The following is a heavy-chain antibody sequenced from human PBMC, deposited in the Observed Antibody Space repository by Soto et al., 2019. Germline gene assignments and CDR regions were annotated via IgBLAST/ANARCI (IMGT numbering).Heavy chain of an antibody. CDR1: CYTFTSHG. CDR2: VSAYNGNK. Sequence: GGPVNVSRKASCYTFTSHGISWVRQGPGQGVEGIGWVSAYNGNKNYAKKLQGTVTMTTDKSTSTAYMELRSLISYDTAVYDCARNGGSIWLNWLDPWGQGTLVTVSS. J-gene: IGHJ5*02. V-gene: IGHV1-18*01. D-gene: IGHD6-13*01. CDR3: ARNGGSIWLNWLDP.